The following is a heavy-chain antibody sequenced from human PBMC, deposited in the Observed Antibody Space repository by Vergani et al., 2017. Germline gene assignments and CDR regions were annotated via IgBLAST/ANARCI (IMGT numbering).Heavy chain of an antibody. Sequence: VQLVESGGAVVQPGGSLRLSCAASGFTFDDYAMHWVRQAPGKGLEWVSSISYSSSSIYYADSVKGRFTISRDNAKNSLYLQMNSLRAEDTAVYYCASSPGYSSSWYYFDYWGQGTLVTVSS. CDR3: ASSPGYSSSWYYFDY. D-gene: IGHD6-13*01. CDR1: GFTFDDYA. CDR2: ISYSSSSI. V-gene: IGHV3-21*01. J-gene: IGHJ4*02.